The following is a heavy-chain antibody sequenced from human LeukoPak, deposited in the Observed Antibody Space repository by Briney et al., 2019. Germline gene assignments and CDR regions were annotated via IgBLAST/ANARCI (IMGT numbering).Heavy chain of an antibody. Sequence: GGSLRLSCAASGFTFSGYSMNWVRQAPGKGLEWVANIKQDGSEKYYVDSVKGRFTISRDNAKNSLYLQMNSLRAEDTAVYYCAREPANWNDASHFDYWGQGTLVTVSS. CDR2: IKQDGSEK. J-gene: IGHJ4*02. CDR1: GFTFSGYS. CDR3: AREPANWNDASHFDY. D-gene: IGHD1-1*01. V-gene: IGHV3-7*01.